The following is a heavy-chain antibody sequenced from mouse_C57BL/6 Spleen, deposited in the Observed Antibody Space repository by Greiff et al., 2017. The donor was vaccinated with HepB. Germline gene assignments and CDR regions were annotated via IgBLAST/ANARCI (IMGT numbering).Heavy chain of an antibody. Sequence: VQLQQSGTELVKPGASVKLSCKASGYTFTSYWMHWVKQRPGQGLEWIGNINPSNGGTTYNEKFKSKATLPVDKSSSTAYMQLSSLTSEDSAVYYCARVGSNYLAWFAYWGQGTLVTVSA. CDR2: INPSNGGT. V-gene: IGHV1-53*01. D-gene: IGHD2-5*01. J-gene: IGHJ3*01. CDR1: GYTFTSYW. CDR3: ARVGSNYLAWFAY.